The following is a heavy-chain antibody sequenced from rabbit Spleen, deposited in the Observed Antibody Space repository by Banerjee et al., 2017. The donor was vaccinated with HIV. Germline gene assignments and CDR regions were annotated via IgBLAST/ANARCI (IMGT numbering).Heavy chain of an antibody. CDR3: ARGSAAMTMLITGYYLGL. Sequence: QSLEESGGDLVKPGTSLTLTCTASGFSFISGYYMCWVRQAPGKGLEWIGCGYPDAIGSTAYASWAKGRFTISKTSSTTVTLQMTSLTVADTATYFCARGSAAMTMLITGYYLGLWGQGTLVTVS. D-gene: IGHD2-1*01. J-gene: IGHJ4*01. V-gene: IGHV1S40*01. CDR2: GYPDAIGST. CDR1: GFSFISGYY.